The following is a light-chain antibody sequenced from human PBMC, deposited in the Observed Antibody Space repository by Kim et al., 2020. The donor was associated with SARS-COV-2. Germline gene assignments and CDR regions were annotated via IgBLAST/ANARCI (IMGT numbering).Light chain of an antibody. CDR2: QAS. J-gene: IGKJ1*01. CDR3: QQYRSYPWT. CDR1: QGIDSW. Sequence: VSVGDRVIITCRASQGIDSWLAWYQQRPGRAPNLLIYQASILESGVPSRFSGSGSGTDFTLTISSLQPDDFATYYCQQYRSYPWTFGQGTKVDIK. V-gene: IGKV1-5*03.